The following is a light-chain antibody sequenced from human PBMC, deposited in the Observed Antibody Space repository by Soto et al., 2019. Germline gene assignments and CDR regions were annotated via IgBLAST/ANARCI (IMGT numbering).Light chain of an antibody. CDR2: AAP. V-gene: IGKV1-39*01. J-gene: IGKJ5*01. CDR3: QQSHSLPIT. Sequence: DIQMTQFPSSLSASVGDTVTINCRASQFISTHLSWYRHKPGRGPELLIQAAPSLLSGVPSRFSGSASEADFTLTITALQPEDFATYFCQQSHSLPITFGQGTRLEIK. CDR1: QFISTH.